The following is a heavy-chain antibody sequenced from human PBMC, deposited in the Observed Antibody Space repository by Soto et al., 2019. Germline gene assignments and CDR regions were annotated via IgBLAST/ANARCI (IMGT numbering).Heavy chain of an antibody. CDR1: GFSFSSYA. J-gene: IGHJ4*02. V-gene: IGHV3-23*01. CDR2: ISARGGSS. CDR3: AKGSIEYSASVDN. Sequence: DVQLLESGGGLVQPGGSLRLSCAASGFSFSSYAMVWVRQAPGKGLEWVSVISARGGSSYFAVSVKGRFTISRDNSKNVFSLEMNSLRAEDTAIYFCAKGSIEYSASVDNWGQGTLVLVSS. D-gene: IGHD4-4*01.